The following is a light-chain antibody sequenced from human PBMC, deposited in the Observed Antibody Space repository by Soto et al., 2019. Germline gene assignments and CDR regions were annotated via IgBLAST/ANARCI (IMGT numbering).Light chain of an antibody. CDR1: QGIRNA. J-gene: IGKJ4*01. Sequence: DIQMTQSPSSLSASVGDRVTITCRASQGIRNALAWYQQKPGKAPKRLIDAASNLQSGVPSRFSGSGSGTEFTLTISSLQPEDVATYYCLQFHGFPLSFGGGTKVDIK. CDR2: AAS. V-gene: IGKV1-17*01. CDR3: LQFHGFPLS.